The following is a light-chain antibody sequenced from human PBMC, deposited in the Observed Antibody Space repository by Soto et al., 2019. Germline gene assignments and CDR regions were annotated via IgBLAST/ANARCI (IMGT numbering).Light chain of an antibody. J-gene: IGKJ5*01. V-gene: IGKV3-11*01. CDR2: DAS. CDR1: QSVSSY. Sequence: EIVLTQSPATLSLSPGERATLSCRASQSVSSYLSWYQHKPCQAPRLLIYDASNRATGIPARFSGSGSGTDFTLTISSLEPEDFAVYDCQQYGNSPITSGQRTLPE. CDR3: QQYGNSPIT.